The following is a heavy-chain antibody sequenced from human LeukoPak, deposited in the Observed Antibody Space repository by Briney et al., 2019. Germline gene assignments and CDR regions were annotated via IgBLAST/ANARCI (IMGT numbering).Heavy chain of an antibody. V-gene: IGHV3-7*03. D-gene: IGHD6-13*01. Sequence: GGSLRLSCAASGFTLSGYWMSWVRQLPGKGLEGVANIKQDAGEIRYVDSVRGRLTISRDNAKNSVYLQMNSLRGEDTGVYYCARLGSSWDLFDFWRQGTLITVPS. CDR2: IKQDAGEI. CDR3: ARLGSSWDLFDF. CDR1: GFTLSGYW. J-gene: IGHJ4*02.